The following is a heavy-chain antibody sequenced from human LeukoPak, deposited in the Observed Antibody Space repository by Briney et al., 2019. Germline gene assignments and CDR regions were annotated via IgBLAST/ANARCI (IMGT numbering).Heavy chain of an antibody. J-gene: IGHJ4*02. Sequence: ASVKVSCKASGYTFTGYYMHWVRQAPGQGLEWMGWINPNSGGTNYAQKFQGRVTMTRDTSISTAYMELSRLRSDDTAVYYCARDPGYSGYDNSWGQGTLVTVSS. CDR2: INPNSGGT. CDR1: GYTFTGYY. D-gene: IGHD5-12*01. CDR3: ARDPGYSGYDNS. V-gene: IGHV1-2*02.